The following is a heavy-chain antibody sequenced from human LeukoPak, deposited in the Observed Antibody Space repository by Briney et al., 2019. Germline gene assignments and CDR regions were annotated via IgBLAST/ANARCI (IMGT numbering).Heavy chain of an antibody. V-gene: IGHV5-51*01. J-gene: IGHJ4*02. Sequence: GESLKISCKGSGYSFTSYWIAWVRQMPGKGLEWMGIIYPDDSESRYSPSFQGQVTISADKAISTAYLQWSRLKASDTAMYYCARHGGPRFYDSGGYYAFNYWGQGTLVTVSS. CDR3: ARHGGPRFYDSGGYYAFNY. CDR2: IYPDDSES. D-gene: IGHD3-22*01. CDR1: GYSFTSYW.